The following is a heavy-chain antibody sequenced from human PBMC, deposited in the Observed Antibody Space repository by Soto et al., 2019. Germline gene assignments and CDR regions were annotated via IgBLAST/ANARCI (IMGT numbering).Heavy chain of an antibody. J-gene: IGHJ4*02. CDR2: IYYSGST. CDR1: GGSISSYY. V-gene: IGHV4-59*08. CDR3: ARHNPYYDILTGYFDY. D-gene: IGHD3-9*01. Sequence: PSETLSLTCTVSGGSISSYYWSWIRQPPGKGLEWIGYIYYSGSTNYNPSLKSRVTISVDTSKNQFSLKLSSVTAADTAVYYCARHNPYYDILTGYFDYWGQGTLVTVSS.